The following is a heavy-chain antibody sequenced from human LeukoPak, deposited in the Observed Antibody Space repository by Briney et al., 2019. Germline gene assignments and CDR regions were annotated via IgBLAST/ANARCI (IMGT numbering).Heavy chain of an antibody. J-gene: IGHJ4*02. CDR2: IYHSGST. V-gene: IGHV4-30-2*01. D-gene: IGHD3-22*01. CDR3: ARGYPDTMIVVVITGGSDY. CDR1: GGSISSGGYY. Sequence: SETLSLTCTVSGGSISSGGYYWSWIRQPPGKGLEWIGYIYHSGSTYYNPSLKSRVTISVDTSKNQFSLKLSSVTAADTAVYYCARGYPDTMIVVVITGGSDYWGQGTLVTVSS.